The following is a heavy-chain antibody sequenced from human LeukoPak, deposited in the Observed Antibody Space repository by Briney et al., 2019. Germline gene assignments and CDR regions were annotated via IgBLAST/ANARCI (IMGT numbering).Heavy chain of an antibody. D-gene: IGHD5-12*01. CDR2: IDEDGDVR. CDR3: ARHVPRGRSDFDC. Sequence: GGSLRLSCAASGFTFSNHWMAWVRQTPGRGPEWVANIDEDGDVRSYAESVKGRFSVSRDNGRTSLYLQMNSLRAEDTAIYYCARHVPRGRSDFDCWGQGVLVTVS. CDR1: GFTFSNHW. J-gene: IGHJ4*02. V-gene: IGHV3-7*01.